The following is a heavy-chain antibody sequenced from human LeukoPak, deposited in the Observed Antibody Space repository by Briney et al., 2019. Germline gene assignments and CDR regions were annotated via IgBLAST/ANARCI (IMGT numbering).Heavy chain of an antibody. CDR3: AKGTYYYDSSGYYSNAPPDY. CDR2: ISWDGGST. CDR1: GFTFDDYT. V-gene: IGHV3-43*01. Sequence: GGSLRLSCAASGFTFDDYTMHWVRQAPGKGLEWVSPISWDGGSTYYADSVKGRFTISRDNSKNSLYLQMNSLRTEDTASYYCAKGTYYYDSSGYYSNAPPDYWGQGTLVTVSS. J-gene: IGHJ4*02. D-gene: IGHD3-22*01.